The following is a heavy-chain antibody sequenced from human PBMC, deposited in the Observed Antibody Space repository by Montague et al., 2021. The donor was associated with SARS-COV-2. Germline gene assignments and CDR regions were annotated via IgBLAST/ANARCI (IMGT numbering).Heavy chain of an antibody. D-gene: IGHD3-3*02. CDR1: GDSVSSTSAS. CDR3: ASAFYGEHWALDV. CDR2: TYYRSWWRS. Sequence: CAISGDSVSSTSASWNWIRQSPSRGLEWLGRTYYRSWWRSQYPGSLESRITISGDTSKNQFSLPLNSVTPEDTAVYYCASAFYGEHWALDVWGQGTMVTVSS. V-gene: IGHV6-1*01. J-gene: IGHJ3*01.